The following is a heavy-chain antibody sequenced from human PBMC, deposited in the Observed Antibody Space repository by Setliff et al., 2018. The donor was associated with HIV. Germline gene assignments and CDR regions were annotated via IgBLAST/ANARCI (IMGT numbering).Heavy chain of an antibody. CDR3: ARGTLYYDYVWGTPFPFDY. D-gene: IGHD3-16*01. V-gene: IGHV4-59*01. Sequence: SETLSLTCTVSGGSMSSYYWSWIWQPPGKGLEWIGSIYYTGSTDYNPSLMSRVTISVVTSKNQFSLKLSSVTAADTAVYYCARGTLYYDYVWGTPFPFDYWGQGTLVTVSS. CDR1: GGSMSSYY. J-gene: IGHJ4*02. CDR2: IYYTGST.